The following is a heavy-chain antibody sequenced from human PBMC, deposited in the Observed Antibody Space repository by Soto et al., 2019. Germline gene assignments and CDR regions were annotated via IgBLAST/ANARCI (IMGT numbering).Heavy chain of an antibody. CDR1: AFAFSTYG. Sequence: QVQLVESEGGVVQPGRSLRLSCAASAFAFSTYGAHWVRQAPGKRLEWVALISYDGSNKYYADSVKGRFTISRDNSRNTLYLQMNSLRAEDTAVYYCAREGIAARPYFQHWGQGTLVTVSS. J-gene: IGHJ1*01. CDR3: AREGIAARPYFQH. V-gene: IGHV3-30-3*01. CDR2: ISYDGSNK. D-gene: IGHD6-6*01.